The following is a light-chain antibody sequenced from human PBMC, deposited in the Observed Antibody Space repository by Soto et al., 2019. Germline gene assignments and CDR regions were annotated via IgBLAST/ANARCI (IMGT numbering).Light chain of an antibody. Sequence: TQSPATLSVYPWERATLYCSSSQSVSSNLAWYQQKPGQAPRLLIYGASTRATGIPARFSGSGSGTEFTLTISSLQSEDFAVYYCQQYNNWPPWTFGQGTKVDIK. J-gene: IGKJ1*01. CDR1: QSVSSN. CDR3: QQYNNWPPWT. V-gene: IGKV3-15*01. CDR2: GAS.